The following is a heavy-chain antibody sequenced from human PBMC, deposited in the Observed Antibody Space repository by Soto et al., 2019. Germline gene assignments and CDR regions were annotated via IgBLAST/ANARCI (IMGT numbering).Heavy chain of an antibody. Sequence: ASVKVSCKASGYTLTSYTMHWVRQAPGQRLEWMGWINAGNGNTKYSQKFQGRVTITRDTSASTAYMELSSLRSEDTAVYYCARVPYYYDSSGPADFDYWGQGTLVTVSS. V-gene: IGHV1-3*01. CDR2: INAGNGNT. CDR3: ARVPYYYDSSGPADFDY. CDR1: GYTLTSYT. D-gene: IGHD3-22*01. J-gene: IGHJ4*02.